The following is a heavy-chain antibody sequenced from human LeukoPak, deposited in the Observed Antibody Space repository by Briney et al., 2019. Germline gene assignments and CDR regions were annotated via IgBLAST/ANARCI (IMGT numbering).Heavy chain of an antibody. D-gene: IGHD3-10*01. CDR2: INCDGSTT. J-gene: IGHJ4*02. CDR1: GFTFITYW. CDR3: ARAFGSGSQVINYFDF. V-gene: IGHV3-74*01. Sequence: GSLRLSCAASGFTFITYWMHWVRQAPGKGLVWVSSINCDGSTTTYADSVKGRFTISRDNAKNMVYLQMNSLRAEDTAVYYCARAFGSGSQVINYFDFWGQGTLVTVSS.